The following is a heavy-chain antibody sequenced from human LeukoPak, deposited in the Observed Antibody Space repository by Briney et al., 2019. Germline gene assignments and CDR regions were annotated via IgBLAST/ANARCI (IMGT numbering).Heavy chain of an antibody. D-gene: IGHD5-18*01. CDR2: ISSSGSTI. V-gene: IGHV3-48*03. CDR3: ARVVPKYSYGPYNWFDP. Sequence: GGSLRLSCAASGFTFSSYEMNWVRQAPGKGLEWVSYISSSGSTIYYADSVKGRFTISRDNAKNSLYLQMNSLRAEDTAVYYCARVVPKYSYGPYNWFDPWGQGTLVTVSS. CDR1: GFTFSSYE. J-gene: IGHJ5*02.